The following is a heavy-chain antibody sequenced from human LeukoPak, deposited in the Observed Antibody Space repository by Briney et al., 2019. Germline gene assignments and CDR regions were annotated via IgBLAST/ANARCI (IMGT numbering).Heavy chain of an antibody. J-gene: IGHJ4*02. V-gene: IGHV1-18*01. CDR3: ARGPVDYGSGTYYPAYY. D-gene: IGHD3-10*01. CDR1: GYTFPSSG. Sequence: ASVKVSCKASGYTFPSSGISWVRQAPGQGLEWMGWISAYNGNTNYAQKLQGRVTMTTDTSTSTAYMELRSLRSDDTAVYYCARGPVDYGSGTYYPAYYWGQGTLVTVSS. CDR2: ISAYNGNT.